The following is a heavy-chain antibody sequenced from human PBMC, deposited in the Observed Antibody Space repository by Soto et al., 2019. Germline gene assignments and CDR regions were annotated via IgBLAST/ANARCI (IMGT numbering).Heavy chain of an antibody. CDR3: ARHRNWKVDY. D-gene: IGHD1-1*01. Sequence: SETLSLTCTVSGGSIRSSTYQWGWIRQPPGRGLEWIGSAYYSESTYYNPSLKSRVAVSVDTSKNQFSLKVTSVTAADTAVYYFARHRNWKVDYWGQGTLVTVSS. CDR2: AYYSEST. V-gene: IGHV4-39*01. J-gene: IGHJ4*02. CDR1: GGSIRSSTYQ.